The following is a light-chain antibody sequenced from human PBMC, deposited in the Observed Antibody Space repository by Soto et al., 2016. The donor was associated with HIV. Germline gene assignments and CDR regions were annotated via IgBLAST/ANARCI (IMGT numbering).Light chain of an antibody. CDR3: QQYDSSWT. J-gene: IGKJ1*01. CDR1: QSISSW. V-gene: IGKV1-5*03. Sequence: DIQMTQSPSTLYASVGDRVTITCRASQSISSWVAWYQHKPPKAPKLLIYKASTLEDGVPSRFSGSGSGTEFTLTISSLQPDDFATYYCQQYDSSWTFGHGTRVEIK. CDR2: KAS.